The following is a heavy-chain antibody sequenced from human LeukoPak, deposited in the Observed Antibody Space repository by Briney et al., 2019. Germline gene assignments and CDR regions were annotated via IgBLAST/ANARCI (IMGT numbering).Heavy chain of an antibody. V-gene: IGHV3-23*01. J-gene: IGHJ5*01. D-gene: IGHD1-26*01. Sequence: GGSLRLSCAASGFTFTGYAISCVRQAPGEGLEWVSAISGSGGSTYHADSVKGRFTISRDNSKHTLYLQMNSLRAEDTAVYYCAKPVIVAATTWFDSWGQGTLVTVSS. CDR3: AKPVIVAATTWFDS. CDR1: GFTFTGYA. CDR2: ISGSGGST.